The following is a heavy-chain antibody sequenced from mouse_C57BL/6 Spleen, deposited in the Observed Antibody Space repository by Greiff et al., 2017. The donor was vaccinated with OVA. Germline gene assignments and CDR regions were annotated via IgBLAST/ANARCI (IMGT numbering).Heavy chain of an antibody. CDR3: ARRLLRDLYFDG. D-gene: IGHD1-2*01. Sequence: VQLKESGPGRVKPSQSLSLPCSVTGYSITSGYYWNWIRQCPGNKLEWMGYISYDGSNNYNPSLKNRISITRDTSKNQFFLKLNSVTTEDTATYYGARRLLRDLYFDGWGKGTTVTVSP. V-gene: IGHV3-6*01. CDR1: GYSITSGYY. CDR2: ISYDGSN. J-gene: IGHJ1*03.